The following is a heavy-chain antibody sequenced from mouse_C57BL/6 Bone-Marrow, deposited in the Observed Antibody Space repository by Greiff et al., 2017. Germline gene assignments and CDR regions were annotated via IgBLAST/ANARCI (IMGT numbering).Heavy chain of an antibody. CDR1: GYTFTSYW. V-gene: IGHV1-55*01. CDR3: ARDYYGSSYWYFDF. Sequence: VQLQQPGAELVKPGASVKMSCKASGYTFTSYWITWVKQRPGQGLEWIGDIYPGSGSTNYNEKFKSKATLTVDTSSSTAYMQLSSLTSEDSAVYYCARDYYGSSYWYFDFWGTGTTVTVSS. D-gene: IGHD1-1*01. CDR2: IYPGSGST. J-gene: IGHJ1*03.